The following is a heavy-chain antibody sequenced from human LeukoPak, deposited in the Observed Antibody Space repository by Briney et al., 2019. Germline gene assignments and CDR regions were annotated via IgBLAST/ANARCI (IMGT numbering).Heavy chain of an antibody. CDR2: INPNSGGT. CDR1: GYSFTGYY. Sequence: ASVTVSCTASGYSFTGYYMHWVRQAPGQGLEWMGWINPNSGGTNYAQNFQGRVTMTRDTSISTAYMELSRLRSDDTAVYYCARVRGTGWYYFDYWGQGTLVTVSS. CDR3: ARVRGTGWYYFDY. V-gene: IGHV1-2*02. J-gene: IGHJ4*02. D-gene: IGHD2-15*01.